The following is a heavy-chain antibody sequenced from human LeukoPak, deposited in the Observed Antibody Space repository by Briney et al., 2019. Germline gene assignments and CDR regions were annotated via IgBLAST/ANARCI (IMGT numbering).Heavy chain of an antibody. CDR1: GFTFSSSA. Sequence: TGGSLRLSCAASGFTFSSSAVSWVRQAPGKGLEWVSAISGSGGNTYYADSVKGRFTISRDNSKNTLYLQMNSLRAEDTAAYYCARGATDTTRWFDPWGQGTLVIVSS. D-gene: IGHD1-7*01. CDR3: ARGATDTTRWFDP. V-gene: IGHV3-23*01. CDR2: ISGSGGNT. J-gene: IGHJ5*02.